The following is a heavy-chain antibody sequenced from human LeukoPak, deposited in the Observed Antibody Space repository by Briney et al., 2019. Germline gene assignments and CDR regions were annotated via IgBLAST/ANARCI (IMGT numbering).Heavy chain of an antibody. V-gene: IGHV1-2*02. Sequence: GGSLRLSCAASGFTFSNYGMHWVRQAPGQGLEWMGWINPNSGGTNYAQKFQGRVTMTRDTSISTAYMELSRLRSDDTAVYYCARTTVPANSYYYYYMDVWGKGTTVTVSS. J-gene: IGHJ6*03. CDR1: GFTFSNYG. D-gene: IGHD2-2*01. CDR3: ARTTVPANSYYYYYMDV. CDR2: INPNSGGT.